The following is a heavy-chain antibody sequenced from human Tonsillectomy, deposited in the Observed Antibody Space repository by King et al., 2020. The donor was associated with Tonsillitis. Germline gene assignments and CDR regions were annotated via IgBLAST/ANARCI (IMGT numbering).Heavy chain of an antibody. D-gene: IGHD5-18*01. CDR3: AGDLQIDGYSYGYFRY. J-gene: IGHJ4*02. V-gene: IGHV3-11*06. CDR2: ISSSSSYT. Sequence: QLVQSGGGLVKPGGSLRLSCAASGFTFSDYYMSWIRQAPGKGLEWVSYISSSSSYTNYADSVKGRFTISRDNPKNSLYLQMNSLRAEDTAVYYCAGDLQIDGYSYGYFRYWGQGTLVTVSS. CDR1: GFTFSDYY.